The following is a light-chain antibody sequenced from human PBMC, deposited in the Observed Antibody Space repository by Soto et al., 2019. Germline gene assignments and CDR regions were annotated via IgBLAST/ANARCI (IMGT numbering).Light chain of an antibody. CDR2: ATS. CDR1: QSVDNY. J-gene: IGKJ2*01. Sequence: EIVMTQSPATLSVSPGERATLSCRASQSVDNYLAWYQQRPGQAPRLLVYATSTRATGIPPRFSGSGSGTEFTLTISSLQYDDFAVYYCQQCKKWPLTFGQGTKLEIK. V-gene: IGKV3-15*01. CDR3: QQCKKWPLT.